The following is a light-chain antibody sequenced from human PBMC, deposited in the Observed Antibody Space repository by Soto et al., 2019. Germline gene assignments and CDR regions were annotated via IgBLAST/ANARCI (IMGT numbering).Light chain of an antibody. V-gene: IGKV3-11*01. Sequence: EIGVTQSPAALSVSPGERATLSCRASQSVSSNLAWYQQKPGQAPRLLIYDASNRATGIPARFSGSGSGTDFTLTISSLEPEDFAVYYCQQRSNWPPETFGGGSKVDI. CDR1: QSVSSN. J-gene: IGKJ4*01. CDR3: QQRSNWPPET. CDR2: DAS.